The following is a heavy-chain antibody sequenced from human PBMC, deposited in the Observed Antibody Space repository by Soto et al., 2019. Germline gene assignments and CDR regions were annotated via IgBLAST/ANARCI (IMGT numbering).Heavy chain of an antibody. CDR3: ARARTKWYYFDY. D-gene: IGHD2-15*01. CDR2: IYYSGST. J-gene: IGHJ4*02. V-gene: IGHV4-31*03. CDR1: CGSISSGGYY. Sequence: SETLSLTCTVSCGSISSGGYYWSWIRQHPGKGLEWIGYIYYSGSTYYNPSLKSRVTISVDTSKNQFSLKLSSVTAADTAVYYCARARTKWYYFDYWGQGTLVTVSS.